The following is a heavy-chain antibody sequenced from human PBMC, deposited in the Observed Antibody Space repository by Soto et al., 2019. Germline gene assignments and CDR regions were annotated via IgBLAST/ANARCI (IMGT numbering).Heavy chain of an antibody. CDR1: GFTFRSYA. Sequence: RRLSCGASGFTFRSYAMHWVRQTPGKGLEWVAVISYDGSNKHYADSVKGRFSISRDNAKNMLYLQMDSLSSEDTAVYYCVRSMIIVVRLIGLDYWGQGTLVTVSS. CDR2: ISYDGSNK. J-gene: IGHJ4*02. D-gene: IGHD3-22*01. V-gene: IGHV3-30-3*01. CDR3: VRSMIIVVRLIGLDY.